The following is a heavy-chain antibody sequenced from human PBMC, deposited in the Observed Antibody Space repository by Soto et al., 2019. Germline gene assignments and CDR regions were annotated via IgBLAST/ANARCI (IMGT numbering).Heavy chain of an antibody. CDR3: ARSGSGSGWL. Sequence: SETLSLTCTVSGGSVSSVRFYWRWIRQPPGKGLEWIGYIYYSGSTKYNPSLRSRVTISVDTSKNQFSLKLTSVTAADTAVYYCARSGSGSGWLGGQGTLVTVSS. J-gene: IGHJ4*02. CDR2: IYYSGST. CDR1: GGSVSSVRFY. V-gene: IGHV4-61*01. D-gene: IGHD6-19*01.